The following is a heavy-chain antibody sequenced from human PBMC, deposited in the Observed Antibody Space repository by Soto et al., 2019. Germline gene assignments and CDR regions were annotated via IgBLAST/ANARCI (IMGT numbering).Heavy chain of an antibody. CDR1: GASVSNGY. V-gene: IGHV4-59*02. D-gene: IGHD3-22*01. J-gene: IGHJ5*02. Sequence: SETLSLTWTVSGASVSNGYWIWIRQPPGKGLEWIGFMYFGGSFNYNPSLTGRVTISVETSKNQFSMKVTSVTAADTAVYYCARSYYDTTGFAVDPWGQGTLVTVSS. CDR3: ARSYYDTTGFAVDP. CDR2: MYFGGSF.